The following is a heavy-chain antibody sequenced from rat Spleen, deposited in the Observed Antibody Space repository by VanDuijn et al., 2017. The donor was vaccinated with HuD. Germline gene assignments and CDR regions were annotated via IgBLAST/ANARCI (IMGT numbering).Heavy chain of an antibody. D-gene: IGHD1-5*01. CDR3: TRARYNYGNWFAY. CDR1: GFTFNNYW. J-gene: IGHJ3*01. Sequence: EVKLVESGGGLVQPGRSLKLSCAASGFTFNNYWMTWIRQAPGKGLEWVASITNTGGSTYYPDSVKGRFTISRDNAKSTLYLQMNSLRSEDTATYYCTRARYNYGNWFAYWGQGTLVTVSS. CDR2: ITNTGGST. V-gene: IGHV5-31*01.